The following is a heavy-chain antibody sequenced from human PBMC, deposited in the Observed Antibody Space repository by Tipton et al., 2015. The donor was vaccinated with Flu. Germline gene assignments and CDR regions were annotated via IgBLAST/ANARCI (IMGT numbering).Heavy chain of an antibody. D-gene: IGHD3-10*01. CDR3: ASLTSGAGEDWFDP. V-gene: IGHV4-4*02. Sequence: GLVKPSGTLSLTCAVFGDSISSDKRWSWVRQPPGKGLEWIGQIYHRGSINYNPSLRSRVAISVDESKNQFSLALASVTAADTAVYYCASLTSGAGEDWFDPWGQGTLVTVSS. J-gene: IGHJ5*02. CDR2: IYHRGSI. CDR1: GDSISSDKR.